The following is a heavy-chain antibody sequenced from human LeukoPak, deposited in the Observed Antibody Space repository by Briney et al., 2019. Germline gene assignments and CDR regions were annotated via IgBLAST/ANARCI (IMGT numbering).Heavy chain of an antibody. J-gene: IGHJ3*02. CDR3: ARTALVVRACDI. CDR2: ISSSGSTI. D-gene: IGHD2-2*01. V-gene: IGHV3-11*01. CDR1: GSTFSDYY. Sequence: GSLRLSFAASGSTFSDYYMSWLRQAPGKGLGWVSYISSSGSTIYYADSVKGRFTISRDNAKNSLYLQMNSLRAEDTAVYYCARTALVVRACDIWGQGTVVTLFS.